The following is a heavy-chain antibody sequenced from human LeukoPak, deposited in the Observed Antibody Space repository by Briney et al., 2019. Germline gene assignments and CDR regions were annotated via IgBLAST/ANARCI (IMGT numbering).Heavy chain of an antibody. CDR3: ARDRVGAPDY. V-gene: IGHV3-48*04. J-gene: IGHJ4*02. CDR1: GFTFSSYT. Sequence: GGSLRLSCAASGFTFSSYTMNWVRQAPGGGLEWLSYITGSSSTIYYADSVKGRFTISRDNAENPLYLQMNSLRAEDTAVYYCARDRVGAPDYWGQGTLVTVSS. CDR2: ITGSSSTI. D-gene: IGHD1-26*01.